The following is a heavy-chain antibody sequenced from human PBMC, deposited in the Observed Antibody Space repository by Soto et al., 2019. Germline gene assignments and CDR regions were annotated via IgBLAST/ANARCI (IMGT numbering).Heavy chain of an antibody. Sequence: GGSQRLCCAPSRYVLIGYGMHWIRQAPGKGLEWVAGISYDGSENYYAESVKGRFTISRDNSKNTVSLQMNRLRSEDSAVYYCAASLGTTFDYWGQGTLVTVSS. J-gene: IGHJ4*02. V-gene: IGHV3-30*03. CDR3: AASLGTTFDY. CDR1: RYVLIGYG. CDR2: ISYDGSEN. D-gene: IGHD1-1*01.